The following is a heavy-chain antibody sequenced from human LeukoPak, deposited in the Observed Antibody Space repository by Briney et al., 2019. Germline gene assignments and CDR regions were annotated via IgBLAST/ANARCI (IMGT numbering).Heavy chain of an antibody. CDR3: ARVMVRGVTRRYYFDY. CDR2: IIPIFATT. D-gene: IGHD3-10*01. J-gene: IGHJ4*02. V-gene: IGHV1-69*13. CDR1: GGTFTSYA. Sequence: AASVKVSCKASGGTFTSYAISWVRQAPGQGLEWMGGIIPIFATTNYAQKFQGRVTITADESTSTAYMELSSLRSEDTAVYYCARVMVRGVTRRYYFDYWGQGTLVTVSS.